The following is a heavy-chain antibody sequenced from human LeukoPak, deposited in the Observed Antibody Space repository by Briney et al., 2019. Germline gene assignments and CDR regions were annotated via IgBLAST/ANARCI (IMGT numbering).Heavy chain of an antibody. J-gene: IGHJ6*02. V-gene: IGHV3-48*03. CDR2: ISSSGSTI. Sequence: PGGSLRLSCAASGFTFSSYEMIWVRQAPGKGLEWVSYISSSGSTIYYADSVKGRFTISRDNAKNSLYLQMNSLRAEDTAVYYCARSMAEDYYGMDVWGQGTTVTVSS. D-gene: IGHD2-8*01. CDR1: GFTFSSYE. CDR3: ARSMAEDYYGMDV.